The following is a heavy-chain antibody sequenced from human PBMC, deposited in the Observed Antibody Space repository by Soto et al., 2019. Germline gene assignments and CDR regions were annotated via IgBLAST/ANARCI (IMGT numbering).Heavy chain of an antibody. J-gene: IGHJ4*02. CDR2: ITPIYHTT. CDR1: GGTFYTYT. Sequence: QVQLVQSGAEVRKPGSSVQVSCKASGGTFYTYTFSWVRQAPGQGLEWMGSITPIYHTTNYAEKFQGRLTVTADGSTNTAYMELNSLTSDDTAVYYCARIPRYSFPTSDDLDSWGQGTLVTVSS. CDR3: ARIPRYSFPTSDDLDS. D-gene: IGHD5-18*01. V-gene: IGHV1-69*15.